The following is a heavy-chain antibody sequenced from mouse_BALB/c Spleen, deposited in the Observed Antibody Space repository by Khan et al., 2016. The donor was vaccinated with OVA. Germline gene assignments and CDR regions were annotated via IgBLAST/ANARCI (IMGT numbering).Heavy chain of an antibody. CDR2: ISYSGST. V-gene: IGHV3-8*02. CDR1: GDSITSGY. Sequence: EVKLEESGPSLVKPSQTLSLTCSVTGDSITSGYWNWIRKFPGNKLEYMGYISYSGSTYYNPSLKSRISITRDTSKNQYYLQLNSVTTEDTATYYCARYYYGNSYAMDYWGRGTSVTVSS. D-gene: IGHD2-1*01. J-gene: IGHJ4*01. CDR3: ARYYYGNSYAMDY.